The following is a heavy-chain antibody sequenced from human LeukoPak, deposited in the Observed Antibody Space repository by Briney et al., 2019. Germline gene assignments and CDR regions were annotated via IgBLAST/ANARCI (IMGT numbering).Heavy chain of an antibody. Sequence: SETLSLTCTVSGDSISSYFLSWIRQPAGKGLEWIGRIYNSVTTYNPSLKSRVTLSVDTSNNHFSLKLRSVTAADTAIYYCARDSGTTGEVKFDPWGQGTLVTVSS. J-gene: IGHJ5*02. V-gene: IGHV4-4*07. CDR3: ARDSGTTGEVKFDP. CDR2: IYNSVT. D-gene: IGHD3-10*01. CDR1: GDSISSYF.